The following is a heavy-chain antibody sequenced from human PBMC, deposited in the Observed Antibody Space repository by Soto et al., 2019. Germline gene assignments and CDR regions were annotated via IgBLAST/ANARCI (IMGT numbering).Heavy chain of an antibody. Sequence: VQLVESGGGVVQPGRSLRLSCAASGFTFSSYAMHWVRQAPGKGLEWVSSISSSSSYIYYADSVKGRFTISRDNAKNSLYLQMNSLRAEDTAVYYCARDEAGYYYYGMDVWGQGTTVTVSS. V-gene: IGHV3-21*01. J-gene: IGHJ6*02. CDR3: ARDEAGYYYYGMDV. CDR2: ISSSSSYI. D-gene: IGHD6-13*01. CDR1: GFTFSSYA.